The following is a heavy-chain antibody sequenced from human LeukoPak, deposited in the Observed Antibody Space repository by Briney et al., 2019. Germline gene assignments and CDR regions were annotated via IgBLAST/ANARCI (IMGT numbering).Heavy chain of an antibody. CDR1: GGSISSSSYY. J-gene: IGHJ5*02. CDR3: ARQWRWFGEEGWFDP. Sequence: PSETLSLTCTVSGGSISSSSYYRGWIRQRPGKGLEWIGSIYYSGNTYYNPSLKRRVTISVDTSKNQFSLKLSSVTGTDTSVYYCARQWRWFGEEGWFDPWGQGTLVTVSS. CDR2: IYYSGNT. D-gene: IGHD3-10*01. V-gene: IGHV4-39*01.